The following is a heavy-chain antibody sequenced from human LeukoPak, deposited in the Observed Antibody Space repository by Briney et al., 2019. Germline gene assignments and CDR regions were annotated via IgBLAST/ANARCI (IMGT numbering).Heavy chain of an antibody. J-gene: IGHJ3*02. CDR2: INHSGST. CDR1: GGSFSGYY. V-gene: IGHV4-34*01. Sequence: KPSETLSLTCAVYGGSFSGYYWSWIRQPPGKGLEWIGEINHSGSTNYNPSLKSRVTISVDTSKNQFSLKLSSVTAADTAVYYCARDQRTYYYGSGSYYRRAFDIWGQGTMVTVSS. CDR3: ARDQRTYYYGSGSYYRRAFDI. D-gene: IGHD3-10*01.